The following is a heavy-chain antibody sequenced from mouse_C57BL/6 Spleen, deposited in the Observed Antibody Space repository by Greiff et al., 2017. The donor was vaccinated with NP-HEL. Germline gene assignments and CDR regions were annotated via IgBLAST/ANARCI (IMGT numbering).Heavy chain of an antibody. V-gene: IGHV1-59*01. CDR3: ARQGYSNYWYFDV. D-gene: IGHD2-5*01. J-gene: IGHJ1*03. CDR1: GYTFTSYW. Sequence: QVQLQQPGAELVRPGTSVKLSCKASGYTFTSYWMHWVKQRPGQGLEWIGVIDPSDSYTNYNQKFKGKATLTVDTSSSTAYMQLSSLTSEDSAVYYCARQGYSNYWYFDVWGTGTTVTVSS. CDR2: IDPSDSYT.